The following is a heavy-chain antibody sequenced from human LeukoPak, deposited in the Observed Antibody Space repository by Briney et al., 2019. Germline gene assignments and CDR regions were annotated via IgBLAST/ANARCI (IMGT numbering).Heavy chain of an antibody. J-gene: IGHJ4*02. CDR2: IRGGGPST. CDR1: GLTFSNYG. V-gene: IGHV3-23*01. CDR3: AKGLGFAVTTFSDY. D-gene: IGHD4-17*01. Sequence: GGTLRLSCAASGLTFSNYGMSWVRQAPGKGLEWVSGIRGGGPSTYYADSVKGRFTISRDNSKNTLYLQMNSLRAEDTAVYYCAKGLGFAVTTFSDYWGQGTLVTVSS.